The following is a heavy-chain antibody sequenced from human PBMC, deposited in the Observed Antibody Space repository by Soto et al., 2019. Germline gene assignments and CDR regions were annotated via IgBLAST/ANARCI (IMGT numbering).Heavy chain of an antibody. CDR1: GGSISSYY. CDR3: ATMGTPATGLYFFDY. V-gene: IGHV4-59*08. CDR2: ISYSGST. J-gene: IGHJ4*02. Sequence: SETLSLTCTVSGGSISSYYWNWIRQAPGKGLEWIGFISYSGSTYYSTSLKSRVTISVDTSKSQFSLNLSFVTAADTAVYYFATMGTPATGLYFFDYWGQGSLVTVSS. D-gene: IGHD2-15*01.